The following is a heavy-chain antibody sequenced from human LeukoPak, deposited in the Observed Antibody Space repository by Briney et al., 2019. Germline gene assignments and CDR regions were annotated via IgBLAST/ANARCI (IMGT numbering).Heavy chain of an antibody. D-gene: IGHD4-17*01. Sequence: ASVKVSCKASGYTFTGYYMHWVRQAPGQGLEWMGWINPNSGGTNYAQKFQGRVTMTRDTSISTAYMELSRLRSDDTAVYYCAVPGNGDYNWFDPWGQGTLVTVSS. CDR2: INPNSGGT. V-gene: IGHV1-2*02. J-gene: IGHJ5*02. CDR3: AVPGNGDYNWFDP. CDR1: GYTFTGYY.